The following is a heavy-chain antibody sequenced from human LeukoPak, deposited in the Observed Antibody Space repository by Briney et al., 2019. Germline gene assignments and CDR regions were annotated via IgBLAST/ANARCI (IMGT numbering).Heavy chain of an antibody. J-gene: IGHJ4*02. Sequence: PGGSLRLSCAASGFTLSSSVLSWVRQAPGKGLEWVSTISGFSGNTYYADSVKGRFTISRDNSKNTLYLQMNSLRAEDTAVYYCAKRPSYDSSRLYYFDYWGQGTLVTVSS. CDR1: GFTLSSSV. V-gene: IGHV3-23*01. D-gene: IGHD3-22*01. CDR2: ISGFSGNT. CDR3: AKRPSYDSSRLYYFDY.